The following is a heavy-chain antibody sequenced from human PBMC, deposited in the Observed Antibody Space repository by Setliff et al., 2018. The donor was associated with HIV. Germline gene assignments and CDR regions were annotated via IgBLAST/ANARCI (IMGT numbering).Heavy chain of an antibody. CDR3: ASPASGGSSGQYHY. D-gene: IGHD6-19*01. CDR1: AYSIGSSYN. J-gene: IGHJ4*02. Sequence: SETLSLTCTVSAYSIGSSYNWGWIRQSPGKGLEWIANIYHTGRPFYNPSLQSRVTISVDTSKNQFSLKLSSVTAADTAVYYCASPASGGSSGQYHYWGQGTLVTVSS. CDR2: IYHTGRP. V-gene: IGHV4-38-2*02.